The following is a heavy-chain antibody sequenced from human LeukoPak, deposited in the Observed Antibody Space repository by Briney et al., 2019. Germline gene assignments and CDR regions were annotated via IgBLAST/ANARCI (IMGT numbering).Heavy chain of an antibody. CDR1: GGSFSGYY. J-gene: IGHJ5*02. CDR2: INHSGST. Sequence: SETLSLTCAVYGGSFSGYYWSWIRQPPGKGLEWIGEINHSGSTNYNPSLRSRVTMSVNTSKNQFSLNLTSVTAADTAVYSCAREGGDPRWLDPWGQGTLVTVSS. V-gene: IGHV4-34*01. D-gene: IGHD6-25*01. CDR3: AREGGDPRWLDP.